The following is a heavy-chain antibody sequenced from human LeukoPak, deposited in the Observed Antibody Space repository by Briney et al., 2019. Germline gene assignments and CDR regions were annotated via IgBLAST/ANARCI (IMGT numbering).Heavy chain of an antibody. Sequence: PGGSLRLSCAASGFTFSSYAMSWVRQAPGKGLEWVSAIGGSGGSTYYADSVKGRFTISRDNSKNTLYLQMNSLRAEDTAVYYCAKDPGGWQQPVNWFDPWGQGTLVTVSS. V-gene: IGHV3-23*01. CDR3: AKDPGGWQQPVNWFDP. CDR2: IGGSGGST. J-gene: IGHJ5*02. CDR1: GFTFSSYA. D-gene: IGHD6-13*01.